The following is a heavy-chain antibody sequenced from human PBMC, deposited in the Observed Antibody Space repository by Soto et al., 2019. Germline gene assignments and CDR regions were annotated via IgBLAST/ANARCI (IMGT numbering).Heavy chain of an antibody. D-gene: IGHD2-21*02. V-gene: IGHV3-53*02. CDR3: ARAGVTPDYFDF. Sequence: EVQVVETGGGLIQPGGSLRLSCAASGFSVRTNYMSWVRQAPGKGLEWVSVFESGGSIYYADSVKGRFIISRDYAKNTVSLQMNSLRVEDTAVYYCARAGVTPDYFDFWGQGTLVTVSS. CDR1: GFSVRTNY. J-gene: IGHJ4*02. CDR2: FESGGSI.